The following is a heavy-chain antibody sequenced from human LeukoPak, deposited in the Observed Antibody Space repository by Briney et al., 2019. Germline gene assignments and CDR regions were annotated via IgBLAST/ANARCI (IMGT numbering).Heavy chain of an antibody. J-gene: IGHJ4*02. V-gene: IGHV3-23*01. CDR3: AKSGDFWSGYSDY. CDR1: GFTFSSYA. Sequence: GGSLRLSCAASGFTFSSYAMSWVRQAPGKGLEWVSAISGSGGSTYYADSVKGRFAISRDNSKNTLYLQMNSLRAEDTAVYYCAKSGDFWSGYSDYWGQGTLVTVSS. D-gene: IGHD3-3*01. CDR2: ISGSGGST.